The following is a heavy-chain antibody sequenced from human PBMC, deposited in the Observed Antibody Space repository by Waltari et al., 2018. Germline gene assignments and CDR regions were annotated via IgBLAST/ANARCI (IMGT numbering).Heavy chain of an antibody. D-gene: IGHD4-17*01. CDR3: AKEWFYGDYEDAFDI. V-gene: IGHV3-23*03. CDR2: IYSGGSST. CDR1: GFTFSSYA. J-gene: IGHJ3*02. Sequence: EVQLLESGGGLVQPGGSLRLSCAASGFTFSSYAMSWVRQAPGKGLEWVSVIYSGGSSTYYADSVKGRFTISRDNSKNTLYLQMNSLRAEDTAVYYCAKEWFYGDYEDAFDIWGQGTMVTVSS.